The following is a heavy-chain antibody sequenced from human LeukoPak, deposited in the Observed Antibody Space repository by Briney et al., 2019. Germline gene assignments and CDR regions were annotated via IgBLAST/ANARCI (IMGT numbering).Heavy chain of an antibody. CDR2: IYYSGST. CDR3: ARVIAAAGTEWFDA. J-gene: IGHJ5*02. D-gene: IGHD6-13*01. V-gene: IGHV4-59*01. CDR1: GGSISGYY. Sequence: SETLSLTCTVSGGSISGYYWSWIRQPPGKGLEWIGYIYYSGSTNYNPSLKGRVTISVDTSKNQFSLKLSSVTAADTAVYYCARVIAAAGTEWFDAWGQGTLVTVSS.